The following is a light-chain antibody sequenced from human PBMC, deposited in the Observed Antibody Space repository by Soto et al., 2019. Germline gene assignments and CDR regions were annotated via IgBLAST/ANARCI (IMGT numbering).Light chain of an antibody. V-gene: IGKV3-20*01. CDR3: QRYDSTLYT. Sequence: EIVLTQSPGTLSLSPGDRATLSCRASQTVSSTYLAGYQQKPGQAPRLLIDAASSRATGTPDRFSGSGSGKSFALTSSSLEREDFAVYYCQRYDSTLYTFGQGTNLEL. CDR1: QTVSSTY. J-gene: IGKJ2*01. CDR2: AAS.